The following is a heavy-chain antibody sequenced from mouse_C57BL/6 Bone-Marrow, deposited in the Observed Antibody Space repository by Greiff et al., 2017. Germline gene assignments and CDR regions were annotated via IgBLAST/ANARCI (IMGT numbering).Heavy chain of an antibody. V-gene: IGHV5-6*01. Sequence: EVQGVESGGDLVKPGGSLKLSCAASGFTFSSYGMSWVRQTPDKRLEWVATISSGGSYTYYPASVKGRFTISRDNAKNTLYLQMSSLKSEDTAMYYCARRWAPYYWGQGTTLTVSS. CDR1: GFTFSSYG. J-gene: IGHJ2*01. CDR3: ARRWAPYY. D-gene: IGHD4-1*01. CDR2: ISSGGSYT.